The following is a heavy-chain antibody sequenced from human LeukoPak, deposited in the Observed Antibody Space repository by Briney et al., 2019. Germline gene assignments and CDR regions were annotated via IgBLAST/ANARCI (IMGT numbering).Heavy chain of an antibody. J-gene: IGHJ4*02. CDR1: GFTFSSYA. CDR3: AREWYYFDC. D-gene: IGHD2-15*01. V-gene: IGHV3-30-3*01. Sequence: PGGSLRLSCAASGFTFSSYAMHWVRQAPGKGLEWVAVISYDGSNKYYADSVKGRFTISRDNSKNTLYLQMNSLRDEDTAVYYCAREWYYFDCWGQGTLVTVSS. CDR2: ISYDGSNK.